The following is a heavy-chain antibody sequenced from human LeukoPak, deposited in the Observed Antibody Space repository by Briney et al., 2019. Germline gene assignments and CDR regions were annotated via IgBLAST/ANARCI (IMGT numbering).Heavy chain of an antibody. D-gene: IGHD3/OR15-3a*01. Sequence: GESLKISFKGSGYTFATYWIGWVRQMPGKGLEWMGIIYPGDSHPRYSPSFQGQVTISADKSISTAYVQWSSLKASDTAMYYCARRGVLDSSPFDYWGQGTLVTVSS. CDR1: GYTFATYW. CDR2: IYPGDSHP. V-gene: IGHV5-51*01. CDR3: ARRGVLDSSPFDY. J-gene: IGHJ4*02.